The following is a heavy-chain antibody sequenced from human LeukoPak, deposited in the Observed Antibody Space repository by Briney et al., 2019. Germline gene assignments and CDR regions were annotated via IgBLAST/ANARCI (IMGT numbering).Heavy chain of an antibody. V-gene: IGHV3-23*01. CDR2: ISGSGDST. Sequence: GGSLRLSCVASRFTLSTYAMNWVRQAPGKGLEWVSGISGSGDSTYYADSVKGRFTISRDNSRNTLYLQMNSLRVEDTAVYYCAKNDYGDYWGQGTPVTVSS. D-gene: IGHD3-10*01. CDR1: RFTLSTYA. CDR3: AKNDYGDY. J-gene: IGHJ4*02.